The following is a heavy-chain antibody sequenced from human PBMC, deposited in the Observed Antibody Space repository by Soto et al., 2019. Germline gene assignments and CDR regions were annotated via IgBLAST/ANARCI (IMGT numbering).Heavy chain of an antibody. CDR3: ARWKEEVVTLRTEGMDV. D-gene: IGHD2-15*01. CDR1: GFTLSSYA. Sequence: GSLRLSCAASGFTLSSYAMHWVRQAPGKGLEWVAVISYDGSNKYYADSVKGRFTISRDNSKNTLYLQMNSLRAEDTAVYYCARWKEEVVTLRTEGMDVWGQGTTVTVSS. CDR2: ISYDGSNK. J-gene: IGHJ6*02. V-gene: IGHV3-30-3*01.